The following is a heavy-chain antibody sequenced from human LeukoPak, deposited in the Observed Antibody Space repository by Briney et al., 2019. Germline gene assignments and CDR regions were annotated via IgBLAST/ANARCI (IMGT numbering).Heavy chain of an antibody. V-gene: IGHV4-59*01. CDR1: GDSISSYY. J-gene: IGHJ5*02. CDR2: IYYSGST. Sequence: SETLSLTCTVSGDSISSYYWSWIRQPPGKGLEWIGYIYYSGSTNYNPSLKSRVTISVDRSKNQFSLKLKSVTAADTAVYYCARVISYYDSSGYYLNWFDPWGQGTLVTVSS. D-gene: IGHD3-22*01. CDR3: ARVISYYDSSGYYLNWFDP.